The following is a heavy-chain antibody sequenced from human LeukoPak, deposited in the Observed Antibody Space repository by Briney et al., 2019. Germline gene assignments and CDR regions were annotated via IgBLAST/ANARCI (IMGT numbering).Heavy chain of an antibody. CDR1: GFSFSSYS. CDR2: ISISNTYI. D-gene: IGHD3-22*01. V-gene: IGHV3-21*01. CDR3: AMCYYDSSGYPTALGY. J-gene: IGHJ4*02. Sequence: GGSLRLSCAASGFSFSSYSMNWVRQAPGKGLEWVSSISISNTYIYYVDSVKGRFTISRDNAKSSLYLQMNSLRAEDTAVYYCAMCYYDSSGYPTALGYWGQGTLVTVSS.